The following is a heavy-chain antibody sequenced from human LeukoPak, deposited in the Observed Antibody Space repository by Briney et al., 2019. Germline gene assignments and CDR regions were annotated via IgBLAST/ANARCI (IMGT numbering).Heavy chain of an antibody. J-gene: IGHJ4*02. Sequence: GGSLRLSCAASGFTVSSNYMSWVRRAPGKGLEWVSVIYSGGSTYYADSVKGRFTISRDNSKNTLYLQMNSLRAEDTAVYYCARSIMVRGSFGAFDYWGQGTLVTVSS. CDR3: ARSIMVRGSFGAFDY. CDR1: GFTVSSNY. CDR2: IYSGGST. V-gene: IGHV3-66*01. D-gene: IGHD3-10*01.